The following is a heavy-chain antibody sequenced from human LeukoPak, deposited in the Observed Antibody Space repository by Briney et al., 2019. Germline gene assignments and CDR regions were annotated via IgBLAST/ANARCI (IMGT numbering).Heavy chain of an antibody. CDR3: ARGGSGGAFDI. CDR2: LSGSGAGT. V-gene: IGHV3-23*01. CDR1: GFTFSDYA. D-gene: IGHD3-3*01. Sequence: GGSLRLSCAASGFTFSDYALGWVRQAPGRGLEWVATLSGSGAGTYYSDSVQGRFTISRDNSKNTLYLQMNSLRAGDTAVYYCARGGSGGAFDIWGQGTMVTVSS. J-gene: IGHJ3*02.